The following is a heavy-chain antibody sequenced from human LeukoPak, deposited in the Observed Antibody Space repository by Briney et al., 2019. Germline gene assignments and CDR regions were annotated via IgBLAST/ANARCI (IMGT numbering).Heavy chain of an antibody. CDR1: GYTFTSYD. J-gene: IGHJ6*03. CDR3: ARALHPQRHYYMDV. D-gene: IGHD4-11*01. CDR2: INPSGGST. Sequence: GASVKVSCKASGYTFTSYDINWVRQATGQGLEWMGIINPSGGSTSYAQKFQGRVTMTRDTSTSTVYMELSSLRSEDTAVYYCARALHPQRHYYMDVWGKGTTVTVSS. V-gene: IGHV1-46*01.